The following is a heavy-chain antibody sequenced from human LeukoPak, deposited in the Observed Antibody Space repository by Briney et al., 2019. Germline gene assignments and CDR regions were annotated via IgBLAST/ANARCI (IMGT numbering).Heavy chain of an antibody. V-gene: IGHV1-8*01. D-gene: IGHD6-13*01. CDR3: ARGSGDSSSWYLPSNYYGMDV. J-gene: IGHJ6*02. CDR2: MNPNSGNT. CDR1: GYTFTSYD. Sequence: ASVKVSCKASGYTFTSYDINWVRQATGQGLEWMGWMNPNSGNTGYAQKFQGRVTMTGNTSISTAYMELSSLRSEDTAVYYCARGSGDSSSWYLPSNYYGMDVWGQGTTVTVSS.